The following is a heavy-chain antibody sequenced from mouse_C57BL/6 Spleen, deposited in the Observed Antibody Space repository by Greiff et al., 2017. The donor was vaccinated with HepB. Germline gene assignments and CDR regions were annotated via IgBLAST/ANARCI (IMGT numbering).Heavy chain of an antibody. V-gene: IGHV1-15*01. CDR3: TAHEGFPY. D-gene: IGHD1-3*01. Sequence: VQLQQSGAELVRPGASVTLSCKASGYTFTDYEMHWVKQTPVYGLEWIGAIDPETGGTAYNQKFKGKAILTADKSSSTAYMELRSLTSADSAVYYCTAHEGFPYWGQGTLVTVSA. CDR1: GYTFTDYE. J-gene: IGHJ3*01. CDR2: IDPETGGT.